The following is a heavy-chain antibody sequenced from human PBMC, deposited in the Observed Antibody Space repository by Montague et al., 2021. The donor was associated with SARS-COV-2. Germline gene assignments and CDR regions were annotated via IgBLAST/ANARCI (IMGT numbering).Heavy chain of an antibody. J-gene: IGHJ4*01. CDR1: GGFFRNHY. V-gene: IGHV4-34*01. D-gene: IGHD2-15*01. CDR2: VDQSGNT. CDR3: ARGKRDFPIVVLGASTRTYCDS. Sequence: SETLSLTCAVYGGFFRNHYWGWNRYSPGKGLEWIGEVDQSGNTNYNPSLKSRVTISADISKNQFSVKLASATAADTGIYYCARGKRDFPIVVLGASTRTYCDSWGQGTPVTVSS.